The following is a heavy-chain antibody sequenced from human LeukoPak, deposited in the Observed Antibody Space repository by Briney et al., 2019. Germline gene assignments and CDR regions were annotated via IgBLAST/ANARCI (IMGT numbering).Heavy chain of an antibody. D-gene: IGHD3-22*01. CDR3: VRAYDSFMPYFDY. Sequence: GGSLRLSCAASGFTVSSNYMSWVRQAPGEGLEWVSVIYSGGSTYYADSVKGRFTISRDNSKNTLYLQMNSLRAEDTAVYYCVRAYDSFMPYFDYWGQGTLVTVSS. V-gene: IGHV3-53*01. CDR2: IYSGGST. J-gene: IGHJ4*02. CDR1: GFTVSSNY.